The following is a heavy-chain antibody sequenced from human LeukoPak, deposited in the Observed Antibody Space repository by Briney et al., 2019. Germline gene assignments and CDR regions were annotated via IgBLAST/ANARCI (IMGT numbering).Heavy chain of an antibody. V-gene: IGHV1-2*06. Sequence: ASVKVSCKASGGTFSSYAISWVRQAPGQGLEWMGRINPNTGATNYAQRFQGRVTMTRDTSISTAYMELSRLRSDDTAVYYCAPSAEAYYFDYWGQGTLVTVSS. CDR1: GGTFSSYA. CDR2: INPNTGAT. CDR3: APSAEAYYFDY. J-gene: IGHJ4*02.